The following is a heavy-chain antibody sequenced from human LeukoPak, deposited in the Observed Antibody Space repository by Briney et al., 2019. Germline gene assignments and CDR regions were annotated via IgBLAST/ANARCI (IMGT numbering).Heavy chain of an antibody. J-gene: IGHJ4*02. CDR3: ARRNSVTQGLDN. D-gene: IGHD5/OR15-5a*01. Sequence: GSLRLSCAASGFTFIDHYMDWVRQAPGTGLEWIGRIRNKANSYTTEYAASVKGRFTVSRDDSKNSLFLQMNSLESEDTAVYYCARRNSVTQGLDNWGQGTLVTVSS. CDR2: IRNKANSYTT. V-gene: IGHV3-72*01. CDR1: GFTFIDHY.